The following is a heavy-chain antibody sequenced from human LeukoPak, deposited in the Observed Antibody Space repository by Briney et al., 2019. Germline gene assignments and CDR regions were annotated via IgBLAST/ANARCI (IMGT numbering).Heavy chain of an antibody. D-gene: IGHD6-13*01. CDR3: AKKTVDSGSSWYRQYFDY. J-gene: IGHJ4*02. CDR1: GFTFSSYW. CDR2: ISGSGGST. V-gene: IGHV3-23*01. Sequence: GGSLRLSCAASGFTFSSYWMSWVRQAPGKGLEWVSAISGSGGSTYYADSVKGRFTISRDNSKNTLYLQMNSLRAEDTAVYYCAKKTVDSGSSWYRQYFDYWGQGTLVTVSS.